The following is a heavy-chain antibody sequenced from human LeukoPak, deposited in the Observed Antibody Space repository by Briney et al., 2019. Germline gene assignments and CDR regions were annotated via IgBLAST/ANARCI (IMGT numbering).Heavy chain of an antibody. Sequence: SETLSLTCTVSGGSISSYYWSWIRQPPGKGLEWIGYIYYSGSTNYNPSLKSRVTISVDTSKNQFSLKLSSVTAADTAVYYCARAGSTTATPYNYYYMDAWGKGTTVTISS. CDR3: ARAGSTTATPYNYYYMDA. J-gene: IGHJ6*03. D-gene: IGHD4-17*01. CDR1: GGSISSYY. CDR2: IYYSGST. V-gene: IGHV4-59*01.